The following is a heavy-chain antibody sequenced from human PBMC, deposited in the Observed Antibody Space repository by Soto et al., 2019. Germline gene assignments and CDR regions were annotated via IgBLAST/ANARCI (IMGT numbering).Heavy chain of an antibody. CDR1: GGTFSSYA. D-gene: IGHD6-6*01. V-gene: IGHV1-69*04. CDR3: ARVQESNYFDY. Sequence: ASVKVSCKASGGTFSSYAISWVRQAPGQGLEWMGRIIPILGIANYAQKFQGRVTITADKSTSTAYMELSSLRSEDTAVYYCARVQESNYFDYWGQGTLVTVSS. J-gene: IGHJ4*02. CDR2: IIPILGIA.